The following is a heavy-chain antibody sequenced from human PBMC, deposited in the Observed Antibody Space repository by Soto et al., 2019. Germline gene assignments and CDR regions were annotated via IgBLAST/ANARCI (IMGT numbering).Heavy chain of an antibody. CDR3: ASSVVDDFWSGYYNWFDP. V-gene: IGHV1-69*01. CDR2: IIPIFGTA. Sequence: QVQLVQSGAEVKKPGSSVKVSCKASGGTFSSYAISWVRQDPGQGLEWMGGIIPIFGTANYAQKFQGRVTITADESTRTDYLELSSLRSEDTAVYYCASSVVDDFWSGYYNWFDPWGQGTLVTVSS. D-gene: IGHD3-3*01. J-gene: IGHJ5*02. CDR1: GGTFSSYA.